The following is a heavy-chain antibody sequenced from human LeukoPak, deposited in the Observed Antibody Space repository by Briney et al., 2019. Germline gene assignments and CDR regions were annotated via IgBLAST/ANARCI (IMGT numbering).Heavy chain of an antibody. CDR2: IGTAGDT. CDR1: GFTFSSYD. D-gene: IGHD2-2*01. CDR3: AKDRHAEADFDY. Sequence: GGSLRLSCAASGFTFSSYDMHWVRQATGKGLEWVSAIGTAGDTYYPGSVKGRFTISRENAKNSLYLQMNSLRAGDTAVYYCAKDRHAEADFDYWGQGTLVTVSS. J-gene: IGHJ4*02. V-gene: IGHV3-13*01.